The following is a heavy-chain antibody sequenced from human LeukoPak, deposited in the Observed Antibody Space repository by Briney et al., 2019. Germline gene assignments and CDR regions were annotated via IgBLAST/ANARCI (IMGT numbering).Heavy chain of an antibody. CDR1: GYTLTELS. Sequence: ASVKVSCKVSGYTLTELSMHWVRQAPGQGLEWMGRINPNSGGTNYAQKFQGRVTMTRDTSISTAYMELSRLRSDDTAVYYCARSPSPGGGSSRYWGQGTLVTVSS. CDR3: ARSPSPGGGSSRY. D-gene: IGHD6-6*01. CDR2: INPNSGGT. V-gene: IGHV1-2*06. J-gene: IGHJ4*02.